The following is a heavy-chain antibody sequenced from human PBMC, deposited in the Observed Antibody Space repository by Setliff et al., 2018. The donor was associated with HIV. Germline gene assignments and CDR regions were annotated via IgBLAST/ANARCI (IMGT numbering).Heavy chain of an antibody. CDR2: IYYSGST. D-gene: IGHD3-3*01. V-gene: IGHV4-59*08. CDR3: ASYDFWSGYSNY. Sequence: LSLTCTVSGGSISSYYWSWIRQPPGKGLEWIGYIYYSGSTNYNPSLKSRVTISVDTSKNQFSLKLSSVTAADTAVYYCASYDFWSGYSNYWGQGTLVTVSS. CDR1: GGSISSYY. J-gene: IGHJ4*02.